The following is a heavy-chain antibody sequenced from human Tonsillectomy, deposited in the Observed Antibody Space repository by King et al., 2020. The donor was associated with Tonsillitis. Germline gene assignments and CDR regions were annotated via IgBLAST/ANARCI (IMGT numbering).Heavy chain of an antibody. CDR3: ARDGGYTYGSYYYWFDP. J-gene: IGHJ5*02. CDR2: ISSSSGYI. CDR1: GFTFSSYT. Sequence: EVQLVESGGGLVKPGGSLRLSCAASGFTFSSYTMNWVRQAPGKGLEWVSSISSSSGYIYYADSVKGRFTISRDNAKNSLYLQMNSLRAEDTAVYYCARDGGYTYGSYYYWFDPWGQGTLVTVSS. V-gene: IGHV3-21*01. D-gene: IGHD5-18*01.